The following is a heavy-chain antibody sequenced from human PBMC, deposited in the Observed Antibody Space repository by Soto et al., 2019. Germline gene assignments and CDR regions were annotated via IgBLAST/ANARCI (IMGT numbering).Heavy chain of an antibody. D-gene: IGHD2-15*01. CDR3: VTLLDQNFDY. CDR2: IDRGGGST. V-gene: IGHV3-23*01. J-gene: IGHJ4*02. CDR1: GFGFSTYA. Sequence: EVQLLESGGGLVQPGGSLRLSCAASGFGFSTYAMGWVRQAPGKGLEWVSSIDRGGGSTNNAYSVRGRFTISRYNSKNTLSQQMNSLRAEDTAVYYCVTLLDQNFDYWGQGVLLTVSS.